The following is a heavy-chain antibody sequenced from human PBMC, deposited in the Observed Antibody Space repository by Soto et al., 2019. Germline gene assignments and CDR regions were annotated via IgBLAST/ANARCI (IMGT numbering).Heavy chain of an antibody. CDR2: IIPIFGTA. Sequence: VKVSCKASGGTFRIYAISWVRQAPGQGLEWMGGIIPIFGTANYAQKFQGRVTITADESTSTAYMEQSSLRSEDTAVYYCARDRDDSSGYSRFDYWGQGTLVTVS. V-gene: IGHV1-69*01. D-gene: IGHD3-22*01. CDR1: GGTFRIYA. CDR3: ARDRDDSSGYSRFDY. J-gene: IGHJ4*02.